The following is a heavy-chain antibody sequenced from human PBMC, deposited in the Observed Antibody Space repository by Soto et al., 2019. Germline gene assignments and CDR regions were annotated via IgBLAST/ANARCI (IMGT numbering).Heavy chain of an antibody. CDR1: GYTFTSYA. J-gene: IGHJ4*02. CDR2: INAGNGST. V-gene: IGHV1-3*01. CDR3: ARPRAVAGFDY. D-gene: IGHD6-19*01. Sequence: ASVKVSCKASGYTFTSYAMHWVRQAPGQRLEWMGWINAGNGSTKYSQKFQGRVTITRDTSASTAYMELSSLRSEDTAVYYCARPRAVAGFDYWGQGTLVTVSS.